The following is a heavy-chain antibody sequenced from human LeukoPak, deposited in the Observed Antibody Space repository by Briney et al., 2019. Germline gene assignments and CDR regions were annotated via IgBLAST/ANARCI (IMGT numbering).Heavy chain of an antibody. J-gene: IGHJ4*02. CDR1: GGSVSSGSYY. V-gene: IGHV4-30-2*01. CDR2: IYHSGST. D-gene: IGHD4-17*01. CDR3: ARVYPGDYSDYFDY. Sequence: PSETLSLTCTVSGGSVSSGSYYWSWIRQPPGKGLEWIGYIYHSGSTYYNPSLKSRVTISVDRSKNQFSLKLSSVTAADTAVYYCARVYPGDYSDYFDYWGQGTLVTVSS.